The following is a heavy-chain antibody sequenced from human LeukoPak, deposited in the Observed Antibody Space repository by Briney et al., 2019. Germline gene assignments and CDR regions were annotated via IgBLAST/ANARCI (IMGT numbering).Heavy chain of an antibody. J-gene: IGHJ2*01. CDR1: GGFFRGYY. Sequence: SETLSLTCAVYGGFFRGYYWSWIRQSPGKGLEWIGEISDSGSTKYNLSPKSRVTISVDTSKNHLSLKLSSVTAADTAVYYCARQSIGDWYFDLWGRGTLVTVSS. CDR2: ISDSGST. V-gene: IGHV4-34*01. D-gene: IGHD6-6*01. CDR3: ARQSIGDWYFDL.